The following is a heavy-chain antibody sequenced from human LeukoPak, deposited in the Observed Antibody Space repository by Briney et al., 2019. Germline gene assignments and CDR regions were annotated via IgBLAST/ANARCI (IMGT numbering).Heavy chain of an antibody. D-gene: IGHD1-26*01. V-gene: IGHV4-4*09. Sequence: SETLSLTCTVSGGSISSYYWSWIRQPPGKGLEWIGYIYTSGSTNYNPSLKSRVTISVGTSKNQFSLKLSSVTAADTAVYYCARLGSGSFGVDYWGQGTLVTVSS. J-gene: IGHJ4*02. CDR1: GGSISSYY. CDR2: IYTSGST. CDR3: ARLGSGSFGVDY.